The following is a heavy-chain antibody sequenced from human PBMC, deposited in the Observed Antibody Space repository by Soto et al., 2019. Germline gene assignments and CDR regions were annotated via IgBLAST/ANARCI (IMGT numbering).Heavy chain of an antibody. Sequence: VQLLESGGGVVQPGGSLRLSCGASGFTFSAYAMSWVRQAPGKGLQWVSGGGGSDTYKHYADSVRGRFTVSRDNSKKPLYLQMNSLRADDTAVYYCSKDATAVNGVWDPFDMWGQGTEVTVSS. CDR1: GFTFSAYA. J-gene: IGHJ3*02. CDR2: GGGSDTYK. V-gene: IGHV3-23*01. D-gene: IGHD2-8*01. CDR3: SKDATAVNGVWDPFDM.